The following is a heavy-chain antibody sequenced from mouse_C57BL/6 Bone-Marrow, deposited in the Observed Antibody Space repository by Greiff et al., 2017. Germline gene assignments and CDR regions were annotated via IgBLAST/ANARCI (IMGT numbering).Heavy chain of an antibody. CDR1: GYTFTSYW. V-gene: IGHV1-64*01. J-gene: IGHJ4*01. CDR2: IHPNSGST. Sequence: QVQLQQPGAELVKPGASVKLSCKASGYTFTSYWMHWVKQRPGQGLEWIGMIHPNSGSTNYNEKFKSKATLTVDKSSSPAYMQLSSLTSEDSAVYYCARWDHYYGSSYDYAMDYWGQGTSVTVSS. CDR3: ARWDHYYGSSYDYAMDY. D-gene: IGHD1-1*01.